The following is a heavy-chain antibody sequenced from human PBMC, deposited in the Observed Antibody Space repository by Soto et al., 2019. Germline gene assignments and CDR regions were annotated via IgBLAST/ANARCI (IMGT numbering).Heavy chain of an antibody. J-gene: IGHJ4*02. CDR3: ARGDILTGYAFFDY. CDR2: ISSSSSYI. CDR1: GFTFSSYY. D-gene: IGHD3-9*01. V-gene: IGHV3-21*01. Sequence: EVQLVESGGGLVKPGGSLRLSCADSGFTFSSYYMNWVRQAPGKGLEWVSSISSSSSYIYYADSVKGRFTISRDNAKNSLYLQMNSLRAEDTAVYYCARGDILTGYAFFDYWGQGTLVTVSS.